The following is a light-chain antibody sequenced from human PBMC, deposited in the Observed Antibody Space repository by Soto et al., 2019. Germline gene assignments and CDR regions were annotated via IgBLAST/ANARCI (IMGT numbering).Light chain of an antibody. J-gene: IGKJ4*01. CDR3: EYYGTSIT. V-gene: IGKV3-20*01. CDR2: GTS. CDR1: QSISNNH. Sequence: EIVLTQSPATLSLSPGERATLSCRASQSISNNHLGWYQQKPGQAPRLLIHGTSNRATGIPDRFSGGGSGTDFTLTFSRLEPEDFAVYYCEYYGTSITFGGGTKVDIK.